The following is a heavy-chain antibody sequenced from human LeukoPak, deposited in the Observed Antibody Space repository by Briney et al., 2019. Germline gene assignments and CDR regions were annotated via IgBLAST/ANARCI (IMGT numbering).Heavy chain of an antibody. V-gene: IGHV4-4*07. D-gene: IGHD1-1*01. CDR3: ASGIVRAYSYYMDI. Sequence: SETLSLTCTVSGGSISSYYWSWIRQPAGKGLEWIGRIYTSGSTNYNPSLKSRVTISADTSKSQFSLKLSSVTAADTAVYYCASGIVRAYSYYMDIWGKGTTVIVSS. J-gene: IGHJ6*03. CDR1: GGSISSYY. CDR2: IYTSGST.